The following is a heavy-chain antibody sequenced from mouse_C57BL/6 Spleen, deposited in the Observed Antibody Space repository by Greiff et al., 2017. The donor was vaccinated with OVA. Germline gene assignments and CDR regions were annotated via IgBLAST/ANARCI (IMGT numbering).Heavy chain of an antibody. CDR2: ISYDGSN. V-gene: IGHV3-6*01. CDR1: GYSITSGYY. J-gene: IGHJ4*01. Sequence: EVQVVESGPGLVKPSQSLSLTCSVTGYSITSGYYWNWIRQFPGNKLEWMGYISYDGSNNYNPSLKNRISITRDTSKNQFFLKLNSVTTEDTATYYCAIYYYAMDYWGQGTSVTVSS. CDR3: AIYYYAMDY.